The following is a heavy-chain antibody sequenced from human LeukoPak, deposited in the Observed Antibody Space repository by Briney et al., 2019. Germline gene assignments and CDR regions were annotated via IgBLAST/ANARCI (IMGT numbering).Heavy chain of an antibody. CDR1: GASISSYY. D-gene: IGHD6-13*01. J-gene: IGHJ5*02. CDR3: ARVPYSSSWYGYGWFDP. V-gene: IGHV4-59*01. Sequence: SETLSLTCAVSGASISSYYWSWIRQPPGKGLEWIGHIYYSGSTNYSPSLKSRVTISVDTSKNQFSLKLSSVTAADTAVYYCARVPYSSSWYGYGWFDPWGQGTLVTVSS. CDR2: IYYSGST.